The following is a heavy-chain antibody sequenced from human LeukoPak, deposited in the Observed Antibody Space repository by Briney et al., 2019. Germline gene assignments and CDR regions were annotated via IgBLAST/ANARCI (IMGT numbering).Heavy chain of an antibody. Sequence: SETLSLTCAVYGGSFSGYYWSWIRQPPGKGLEWIGEINHSGSTNYNPSLKSRVTMSVDTSKNQFSLKLSSVTAADTAVYYCARQKTYYYGSGSYYWFDPWGQGTLVTVSS. V-gene: IGHV4-34*01. D-gene: IGHD3-10*01. J-gene: IGHJ5*02. CDR1: GGSFSGYY. CDR3: ARQKTYYYGSGSYYWFDP. CDR2: INHSGST.